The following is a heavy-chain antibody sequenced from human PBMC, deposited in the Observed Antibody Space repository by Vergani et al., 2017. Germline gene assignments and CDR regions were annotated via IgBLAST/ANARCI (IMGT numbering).Heavy chain of an antibody. CDR2: IYHSGST. CDR1: GGSISSSNW. D-gene: IGHD2-15*01. Sequence: QVQLQESGPGLVKPSGTLSLTCAVSGGSISSSNWWSWVRQPPGKGLEWIGEIYHSGSTNYNPSLKSRFTISVDKSKNQFSLKLSSVTDADTAVYYCASVYCSGGSCYSAGLDAFDIWGQGTMVTVSS. V-gene: IGHV4-4*02. CDR3: ASVYCSGGSCYSAGLDAFDI. J-gene: IGHJ3*02.